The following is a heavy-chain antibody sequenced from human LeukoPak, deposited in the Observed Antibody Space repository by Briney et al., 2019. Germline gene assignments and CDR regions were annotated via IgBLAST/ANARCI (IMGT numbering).Heavy chain of an antibody. Sequence: GGSLRLPCAASGFTFSSYAMHWVRQAPGKGLEWVAVISYDGSNKYYADSVKGRFTISRDNSKNTLYLQMNSLRAEDTAVYYCARDRSSGDAFDIWGQGTMVTVSS. CDR2: ISYDGSNK. CDR3: ARDRSSGDAFDI. D-gene: IGHD3-22*01. CDR1: GFTFSSYA. J-gene: IGHJ3*02. V-gene: IGHV3-30*04.